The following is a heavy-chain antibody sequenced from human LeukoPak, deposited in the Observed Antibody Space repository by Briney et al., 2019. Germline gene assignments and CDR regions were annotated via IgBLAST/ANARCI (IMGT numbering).Heavy chain of an antibody. V-gene: IGHV3-23*01. J-gene: IGHJ4*02. CDR1: GFAFSSYA. CDR3: ARGATYNNNRLNYFDC. CDR2: IYSGGST. D-gene: IGHD1-14*01. Sequence: GGSLRLSCAASGFAFSSYAMSWVRQAPGKGLEWVSSIYSGGSTYYADSVRGRFSISRDNSENTVYLQLNSLRAEDTAVYYCARGATYNNNRLNYFDCWGQGTLVTVSS.